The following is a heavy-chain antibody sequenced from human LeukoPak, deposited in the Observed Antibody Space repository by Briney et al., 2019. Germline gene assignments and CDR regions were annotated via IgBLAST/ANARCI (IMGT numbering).Heavy chain of an antibody. CDR3: AKWAPGSRHFDL. CDR1: GASISSYY. V-gene: IGHV4-59*01. J-gene: IGHJ4*02. Sequence: SETLSLTCAVSGASISSYYWSWILQPPGKGLEWIGYIFHTGSTHYNPFLMSRVTMSMDTSKNHFSLQLTSVTAADTAVYYCAKWAPGSRHFDLWGQGTLVTVSS. D-gene: IGHD2-8*01. CDR2: IFHTGST.